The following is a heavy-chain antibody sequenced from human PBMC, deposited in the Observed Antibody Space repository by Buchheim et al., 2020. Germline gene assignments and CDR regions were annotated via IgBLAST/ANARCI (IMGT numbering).Heavy chain of an antibody. CDR3: AKLASYSYSSGYNTWFDP. CDR2: ISGSGGST. D-gene: IGHD6-19*01. V-gene: IGHV3-23*04. Sequence: EVQLVESGGGLVQPGGSLRLSCAASGFTFSSYAMSWVRQAPGKGLEWVSDISGSGGSTYYADSVKGRLNICRDNSKTTLYLQMNSLRAEDTAVYYCAKLASYSYSSGYNTWFDPWGQGTL. CDR1: GFTFSSYA. J-gene: IGHJ5*02.